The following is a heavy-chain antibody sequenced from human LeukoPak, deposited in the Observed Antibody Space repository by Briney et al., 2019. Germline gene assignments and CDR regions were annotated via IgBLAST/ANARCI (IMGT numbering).Heavy chain of an antibody. Sequence: GGSLRLSCATSGLTFTSHGFHWVRQAAGKGLEWVAFIRNDGSDTYHANSVKGRFSVSRDNSKNTVYLHMNSLRAEDTAVYYCARDRGKDYFDNWGQGTQVTVSS. CDR1: GLTFTSHG. V-gene: IGHV3-30*02. CDR3: ARDRGKDYFDN. J-gene: IGHJ4*02. CDR2: IRNDGSDT. D-gene: IGHD4-23*01.